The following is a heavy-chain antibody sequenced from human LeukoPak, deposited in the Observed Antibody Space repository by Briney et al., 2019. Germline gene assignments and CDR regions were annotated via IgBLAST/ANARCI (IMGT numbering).Heavy chain of an antibody. Sequence: PGGSLRLSCAASGFTFSSYWMSWVRQAPGKGLEWVANIKQDGSEKYYVDSVKGRFTISRDNAKNSLYLQMNSLRAEDTAVYYCARETTEMATIPVLFDYWGQGTLVTVSS. J-gene: IGHJ4*02. CDR2: IKQDGSEK. D-gene: IGHD5-24*01. CDR1: GFTFSSYW. CDR3: ARETTEMATIPVLFDY. V-gene: IGHV3-7*01.